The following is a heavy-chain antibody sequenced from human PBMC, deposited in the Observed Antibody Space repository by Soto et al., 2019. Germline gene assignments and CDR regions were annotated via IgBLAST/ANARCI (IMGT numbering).Heavy chain of an antibody. CDR1: GFNFKKYA. Sequence: EVQLLESGGGLVQPGGSLRLSCEASGFNFKKYAMTWVRQAPGKGLEWVSNINDSGKKTNYADSLKGRFSISRDNPTNTLYRLMNNLRAEDTAVYYCAKDRATIFGVVWKYGLDVWGQGTPVSVSS. J-gene: IGHJ6*02. V-gene: IGHV3-23*01. CDR3: AKDRATIFGVVWKYGLDV. CDR2: INDSGKKT. D-gene: IGHD3-3*01.